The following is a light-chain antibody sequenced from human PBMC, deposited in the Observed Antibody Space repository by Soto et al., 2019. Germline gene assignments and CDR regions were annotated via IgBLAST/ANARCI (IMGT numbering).Light chain of an antibody. J-gene: IGLJ1*01. CDR3: QSYDSSLTVYV. Sequence: QSVLTQPPSVSGAPGQRVTISCVGSSSNIGAGYDVHWYQQLPGTAPKLLIYGNTNRPSGVPDRFSASKSGTSASLAITGLQAEDEADYYCQSYDSSLTVYVFGTGTQLTVL. V-gene: IGLV1-40*01. CDR2: GNT. CDR1: SSNIGAGYD.